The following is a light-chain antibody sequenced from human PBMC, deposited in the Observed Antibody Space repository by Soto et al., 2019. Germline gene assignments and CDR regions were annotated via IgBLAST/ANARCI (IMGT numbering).Light chain of an antibody. CDR1: QSISSY. CDR3: HETYSTQWT. J-gene: IGKJ1*01. V-gene: IGKV1-39*01. CDR2: AAS. Sequence: DIQMTQSPSSLSSSVGDRVTITCRASQSISSYLSWYQQKPGKAPKLLIYAASSLQSGVPSRFSGSGSGTDLTLTISGLQPEDVATYYCHETYSTQWTFGHGTKVEIK.